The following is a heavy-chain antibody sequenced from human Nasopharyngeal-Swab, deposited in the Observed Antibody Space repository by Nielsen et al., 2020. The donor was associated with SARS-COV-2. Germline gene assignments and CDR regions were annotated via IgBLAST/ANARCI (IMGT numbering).Heavy chain of an antibody. V-gene: IGHV1-2*02. CDR3: ARGAAKYYYYGMDV. D-gene: IGHD5-18*01. J-gene: IGHJ6*02. CDR2: INPNSGGT. Sequence: ASAKVSCKASGYTFTCYYMHWVRQAPGQGLEWMGWINPNSGGTNYAQKFQGRVTMTRDTSISTAYMELSRLRSDDTAVYYCARGAAKYYYYGMDVWGQGTTVTVSS. CDR1: GYTFTCYY.